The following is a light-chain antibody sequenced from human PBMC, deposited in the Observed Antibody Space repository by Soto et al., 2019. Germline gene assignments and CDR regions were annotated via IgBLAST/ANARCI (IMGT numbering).Light chain of an antibody. Sequence: DLVLTQSPLSLPVTTGEPASISCRSSQSLVHSDGYNYLDWYLLKPGQSPQLPIYLASRRASGVPDRFSGSGPGTDFTLKISRVEAEDVGGYYCMQALHSHQITFGGGTKVEIK. J-gene: IGKJ4*01. V-gene: IGKV2-28*01. CDR1: QSLVHSDGYNY. CDR2: LAS. CDR3: MQALHSHQIT.